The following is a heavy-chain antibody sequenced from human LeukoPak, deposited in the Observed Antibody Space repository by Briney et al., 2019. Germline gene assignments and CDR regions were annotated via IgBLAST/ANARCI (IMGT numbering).Heavy chain of an antibody. CDR2: IYYSGST. Sequence: SETLSLTCTVSGGSISSYYWSWIRQPPGKGLEWIGYIYYSGSTNYNPSLKSRVTISVDTSKNQFSLKLSSVTAADTAVYYCARASPGIAVAVSFDYWGQGTLVTVSS. D-gene: IGHD6-19*01. CDR3: ARASPGIAVAVSFDY. CDR1: GGSISSYY. J-gene: IGHJ4*02. V-gene: IGHV4-59*01.